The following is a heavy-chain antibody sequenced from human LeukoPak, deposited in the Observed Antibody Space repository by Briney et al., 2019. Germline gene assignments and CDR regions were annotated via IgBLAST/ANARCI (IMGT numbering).Heavy chain of an antibody. CDR2: MSPNSGNT. CDR3: ARAHKELRFLEWLVAYYFDY. J-gene: IGHJ4*02. V-gene: IGHV1-8*01. Sequence: ASVKVSCKASGYTFTSYDINWVRQATGQGLEWMGWMSPNSGNTGYAQKFQGRVTMTRNTSISTAYMELSSLRSEDTAVYYCARAHKELRFLEWLVAYYFDYWGQGTLVTVSS. D-gene: IGHD3-3*01. CDR1: GYTFTSYD.